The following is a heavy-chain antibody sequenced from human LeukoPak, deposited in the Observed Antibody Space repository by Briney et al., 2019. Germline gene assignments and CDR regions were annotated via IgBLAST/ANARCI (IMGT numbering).Heavy chain of an antibody. CDR2: IKQDGTEK. CDR1: GFTFSTFW. J-gene: IGHJ3*02. V-gene: IGHV3-7*01. Sequence: GGSLRLSCVASGFTFSTFWMTWVRQAPGKVLEWVANIKQDGTEKYYVDSVKGRFTISRDNAKNSLYVQMDSLRAEDTAVYYCAKGWSFDIRGQGTMVTVT. CDR3: AKGWSFDI. D-gene: IGHD2-15*01.